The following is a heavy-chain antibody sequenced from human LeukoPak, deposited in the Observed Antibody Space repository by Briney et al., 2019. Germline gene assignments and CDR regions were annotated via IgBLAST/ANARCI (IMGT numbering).Heavy chain of an antibody. J-gene: IGHJ5*02. D-gene: IGHD2-2*01. Sequence: GGSLRLSCAASGFTFSSYGMHWVRQAPRTGLEWVAFIRDDGSNKYYADSVKGRFTISRDNSKNTLYLQMNSLRAEDTAVYYCALLGAVVVPAAPLRGVWFDPWGQGTLVTVSS. CDR1: GFTFSSYG. V-gene: IGHV3-30*02. CDR2: IRDDGSNK. CDR3: ALLGAVVVPAAPLRGVWFDP.